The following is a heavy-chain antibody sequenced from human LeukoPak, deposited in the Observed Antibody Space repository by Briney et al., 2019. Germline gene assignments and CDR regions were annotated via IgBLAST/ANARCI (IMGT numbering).Heavy chain of an antibody. J-gene: IGHJ6*03. CDR3: ARWSYGSHLYYYYYMDV. V-gene: IGHV4-38-2*02. Sequence: PSETLSLTCSVSGYSISSGYYWGWIRQPPGKELEWIAIIYHSGGTYYNPSLKSRVTISVDTSKNQFSLKLSSVTAADTAVYYCARWSYGSHLYYYYYMDVWGKGTTVTVSS. CDR1: GYSISSGYY. CDR2: IYHSGGT. D-gene: IGHD3-10*01.